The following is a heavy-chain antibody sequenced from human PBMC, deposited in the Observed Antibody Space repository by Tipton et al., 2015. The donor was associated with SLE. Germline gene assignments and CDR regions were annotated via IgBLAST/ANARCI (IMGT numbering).Heavy chain of an antibody. V-gene: IGHV4-59*01. D-gene: IGHD1-26*01. CDR3: ARDRRRRETYYYGLDV. CDR2: IYYSGST. J-gene: IGHJ6*02. Sequence: TLSLTCTVSGGSISGFYWSWIRQPPGKGLEWIGYIYYSGSTNHNPSLKSRVTISVDGSKNQLSLKLSSVTAADTAVYYCARDRRRRETYYYGLDVWGRGTAVTVSS. CDR1: GGSISGFY.